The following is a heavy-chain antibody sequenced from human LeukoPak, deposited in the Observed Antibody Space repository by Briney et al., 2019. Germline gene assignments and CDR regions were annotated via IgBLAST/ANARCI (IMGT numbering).Heavy chain of an antibody. Sequence: GASVKVSCKASGYTFTSYDINWVRQATGQGLEWMGWMNPNSGNTGYAQKFQGRVTMTRNTSISTAYMELSSLRSEDTAVYYCASLYGSSWYDYMDVWGKGTTVTVSS. CDR3: ASLYGSSWYDYMDV. CDR2: MNPNSGNT. J-gene: IGHJ6*03. V-gene: IGHV1-8*01. D-gene: IGHD6-13*01. CDR1: GYTFTSYD.